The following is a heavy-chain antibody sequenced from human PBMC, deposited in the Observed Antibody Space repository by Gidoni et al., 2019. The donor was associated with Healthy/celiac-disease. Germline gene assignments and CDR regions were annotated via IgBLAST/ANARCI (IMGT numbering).Heavy chain of an antibody. CDR2: IKHSGST. J-gene: IGHJ4*02. CDR3: ARGPRPLNCGGDCYSFDY. CDR1: GGSFSGYY. Sequence: QVQLQQWGAGLLKPSETLSLTCAVYGGSFSGYYWGWIRQPPGKGLEWIGEIKHSGSTNYNPSLKSRVTISVDTSKNQFSLKLSSVTAADTAVYYCARGPRPLNCGGDCYSFDYWGQGTLVTVSS. D-gene: IGHD2-21*02. V-gene: IGHV4-34*01.